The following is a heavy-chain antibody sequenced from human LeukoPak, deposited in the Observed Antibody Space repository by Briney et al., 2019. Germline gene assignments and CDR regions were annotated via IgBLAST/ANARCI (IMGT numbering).Heavy chain of an antibody. Sequence: XXRXXPXQXLEWMGSMNPNSGNTGYAQKFQGRVTMTSNTSISTAYMELSSLRSEDTAVYYCARGYDFWSGYGMDVWGQGTTVTVSS. CDR3: ARGYDFWSGYGMDV. J-gene: IGHJ6*02. D-gene: IGHD3-3*01. V-gene: IGHV1-8*01. CDR2: MNPNSGNT.